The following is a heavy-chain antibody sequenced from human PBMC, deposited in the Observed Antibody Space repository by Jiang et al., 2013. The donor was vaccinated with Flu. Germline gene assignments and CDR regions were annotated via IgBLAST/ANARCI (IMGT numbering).Heavy chain of an antibody. CDR1: GFSLSTSGMC. CDR3: ARTRPGGVGATVYYFDY. Sequence: KPTQTLTLTCTLSGFSLSTSGMCVSWIRQPPGKALEWLARIDWDDDKYYSTSLKTRLTISKDTSKNXVVLTMTNMDPVDTATYYCARTRPGGVGATVYYFDYVGQGTLVTVSS. D-gene: IGHD1-26*01. J-gene: IGHJ4*02. CDR2: IDWDDDK. V-gene: IGHV2-70*11.